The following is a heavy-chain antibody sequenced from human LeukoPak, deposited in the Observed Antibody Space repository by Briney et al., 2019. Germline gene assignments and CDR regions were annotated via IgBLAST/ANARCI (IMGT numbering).Heavy chain of an antibody. D-gene: IGHD3-10*01. CDR1: GYTFTSYD. V-gene: IGHV1-8*01. CDR3: ARVDYYGSGSYLREYYYYGMDV. Sequence: GASVKVSCKASGYTFTSYDINWVRQATGQGLEWMGWMNPNIGNTSYAQKFQGRVTMTRNTSISTAYMELSSLRSEDTAVYYCARVDYYGSGSYLREYYYYGMDVWGQGTTVTVSS. CDR2: MNPNIGNT. J-gene: IGHJ6*02.